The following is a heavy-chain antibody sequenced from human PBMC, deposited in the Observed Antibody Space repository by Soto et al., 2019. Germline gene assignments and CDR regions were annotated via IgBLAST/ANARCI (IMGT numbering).Heavy chain of an antibody. CDR2: ISSSGSTI. CDR3: AREAAYYDFWSGYSDY. V-gene: IGHV3-11*01. CDR1: GFTFSDYY. D-gene: IGHD3-3*01. Sequence: GGSLRLSCAASGFTFSDYYMSWIRQAPGKGLEWVSYISSSGSTIYYADSVKGRFTISRDNAKNSLYLQMNSLRAEDTAVYYCAREAAYYDFWSGYSDYWGQGTLVTVSS. J-gene: IGHJ4*02.